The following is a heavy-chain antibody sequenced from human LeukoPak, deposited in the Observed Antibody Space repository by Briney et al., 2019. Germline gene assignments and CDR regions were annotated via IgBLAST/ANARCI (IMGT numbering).Heavy chain of an antibody. D-gene: IGHD1-7*01. CDR3: GRDFGLIGTKRSFDV. CDR1: GFTFSDYY. V-gene: IGHV3-11*01. J-gene: IGHJ3*01. CDR2: ISGSGGII. Sequence: GGSLRLSCAASGFTFSDYYMGWIRPAPGKGLEWVSYISGSGGIIFYADSVKGRFTISRDNDKNSLFLQMNSLRDEDTAVYYCGRDFGLIGTKRSFDVWGQGTVVAVSS.